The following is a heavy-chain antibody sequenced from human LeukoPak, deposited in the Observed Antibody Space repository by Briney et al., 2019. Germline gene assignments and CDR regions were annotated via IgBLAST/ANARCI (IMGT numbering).Heavy chain of an antibody. V-gene: IGHV4-4*02. J-gene: IGHJ5*02. Sequence: SETLSLTCAVSGGSISSSNWWSWVRQPPGKGLEWIGEIYHSGSTNYNPSLKSRVTISVDKSKNQFSLKLSSVTAADTAVYYCARDSGSNWYLGGWFDPWGQGTLVTVSS. CDR3: ARDSGSNWYLGGWFDP. D-gene: IGHD6-13*01. CDR2: IYHSGST. CDR1: GGSISSSNW.